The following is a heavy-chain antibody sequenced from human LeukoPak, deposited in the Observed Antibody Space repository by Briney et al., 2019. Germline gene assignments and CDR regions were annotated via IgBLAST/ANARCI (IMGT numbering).Heavy chain of an antibody. CDR3: AARSGRFDAFDV. CDR2: IVVGSGNT. J-gene: IGHJ3*01. D-gene: IGHD1-26*01. Sequence: SVKVSCKASGFTFTSSAMQWVRQARGQRLEWIGWIVVGSGNTNYAQKFQERVTITRDMSTGTAYMELSSLRSEDTAVYYCAARSGRFDAFDVWGQGTMVTVSS. V-gene: IGHV1-58*02. CDR1: GFTFTSSA.